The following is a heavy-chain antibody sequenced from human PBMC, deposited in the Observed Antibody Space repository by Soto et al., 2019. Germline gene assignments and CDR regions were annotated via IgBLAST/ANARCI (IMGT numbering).Heavy chain of an antibody. J-gene: IGHJ5*02. CDR2: INHSGST. CDR1: VGSFSGYY. D-gene: IGHD1-7*01. Sequence: SETLSLTCAFYVGSFSGYYWSWIRHPPGKGLEWIGEINHSGSTNYNPSLKSRVTISVDTSKNQFSLKLSSVTAADTAVYYCARGRGRVTGTKHGWFEAWGERTLVNVSS. CDR3: ARGRGRVTGTKHGWFEA. V-gene: IGHV4-34*01.